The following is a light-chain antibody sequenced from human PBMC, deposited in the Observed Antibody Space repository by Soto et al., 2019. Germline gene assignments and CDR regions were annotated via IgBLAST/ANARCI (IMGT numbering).Light chain of an antibody. J-gene: IGLJ2*01. V-gene: IGLV2-14*03. CDR3: SSYTSSNTLV. Sequence: QSALTQPASVSGSPGQLITISCTGTSSDVGGYNYVSWYQQHPGKAPKVMIYDVSNRPSGVSNRFSGSKSGNTASLTISGLQAEDEADYYCSSYTSSNTLVFGGGTKLTVL. CDR1: SSDVGGYNY. CDR2: DVS.